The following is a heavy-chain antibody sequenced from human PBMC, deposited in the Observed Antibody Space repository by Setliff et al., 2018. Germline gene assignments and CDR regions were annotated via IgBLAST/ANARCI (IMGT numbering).Heavy chain of an antibody. D-gene: IGHD2-2*01. J-gene: IGHJ4*02. CDR1: GYTFRQSI. Sequence: GASVKVSCKASGYTFRQSIVSWVRQAPGQGLEWLGWIGVYSGNTYSAQRFQGRVTMTTDTSTTTAYLELRSLTSDDTAVYYCSRLVRYCTQTSCQRASGDDYWGQGTLVTVSS. V-gene: IGHV1-18*01. CDR3: SRLVRYCTQTSCQRASGDDY. CDR2: IGVYSGNT.